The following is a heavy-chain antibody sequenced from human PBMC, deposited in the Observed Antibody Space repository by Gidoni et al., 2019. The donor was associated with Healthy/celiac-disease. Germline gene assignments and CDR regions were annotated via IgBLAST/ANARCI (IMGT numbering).Heavy chain of an antibody. CDR2: ISSSSSTI. Sequence: EVQLVESGGGLVQPGGSLSLSFAASGFTFSSYSMNLCRQAPGKGLWLVSYISSSSSTIYYTDSVKGRFTIPRDNAKNSLYLQMNSLRDEDTAVYYCAGGGVVVAAIFDYWGQGTLVTVSS. V-gene: IGHV3-48*02. D-gene: IGHD2-15*01. J-gene: IGHJ4*02. CDR1: GFTFSSYS. CDR3: AGGGVVVAAIFDY.